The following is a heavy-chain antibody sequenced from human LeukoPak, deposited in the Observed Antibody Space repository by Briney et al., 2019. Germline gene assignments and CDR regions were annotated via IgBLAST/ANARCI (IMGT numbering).Heavy chain of an antibody. CDR1: GFTFSSYG. CDR2: ISYDGSNK. V-gene: IGHV3-30*18. CDR3: AKDSVSGWPKYYYYYGMDV. Sequence: GGSLRLSCAASGFTFSSYGMHWVRQAPGKGPEWVAVISYDGSNKYYADSVKGRFTISRDNSKNTLYLQMNSLRAEDTAVYYCAKDSVSGWPKYYYYYGMDVWGQGTTVTVSS. J-gene: IGHJ6*02. D-gene: IGHD6-19*01.